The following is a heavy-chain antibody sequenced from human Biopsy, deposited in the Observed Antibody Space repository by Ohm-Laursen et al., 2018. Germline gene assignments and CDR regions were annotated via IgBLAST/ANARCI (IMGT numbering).Heavy chain of an antibody. D-gene: IGHD3-3*01. Sequence: GTLSLTCTVSGGSISDSTYHWGWIRQSPGKGLEWIGNIYYSGNTDYSPSLKSRVTISVDTSNNQFSLRLRSVTAADTAVYYCARQVDFWSGYVDYWGQGTLVAVSS. CDR3: ARQVDFWSGYVDY. V-gene: IGHV4-39*01. CDR1: GGSISDSTYH. J-gene: IGHJ4*02. CDR2: IYYSGNT.